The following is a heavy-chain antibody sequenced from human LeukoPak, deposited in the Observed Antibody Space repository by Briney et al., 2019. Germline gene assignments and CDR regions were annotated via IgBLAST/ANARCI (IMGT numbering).Heavy chain of an antibody. J-gene: IGHJ4*02. CDR1: GFTFSSYA. V-gene: IGHV3-23*01. CDR3: AKVQYCSGGSCYSFDY. D-gene: IGHD2-15*01. CDR2: ISGSGGST. Sequence: GGSLRLSCAASGFTFSSYAMSWVRQAPGKGLEWVSAISGSGGSTYSADPVKGRFTIYRANSKNTLYLQMNSLRAEDTAVYYCAKVQYCSGGSCYSFDYWGQGTLVTVSS.